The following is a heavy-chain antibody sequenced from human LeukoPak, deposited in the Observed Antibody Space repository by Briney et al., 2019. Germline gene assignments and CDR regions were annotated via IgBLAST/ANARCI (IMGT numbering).Heavy chain of an antibody. J-gene: IGHJ5*02. Sequence: PGPSLRLSCAASAFTFSRYAMHWVRQAPGKGLEWVAMISLDGTNRNYADSVEGRFTNSIDNSKNTLYLQMGSVRPEDRAFYYCARSYSTSWYSTDWFVLWGEGT. CDR1: AFTFSRYA. V-gene: IGHV3-30*04. CDR2: ISLDGTNR. CDR3: ARSYSTSWYSTDWFVL. D-gene: IGHD6-13*01.